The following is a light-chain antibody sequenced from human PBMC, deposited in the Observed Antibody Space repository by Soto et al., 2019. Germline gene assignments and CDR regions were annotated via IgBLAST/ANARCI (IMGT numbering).Light chain of an antibody. CDR1: SSNIGSNT. CDR3: ATWDDSLDGYV. J-gene: IGLJ1*01. Sequence: QSVLTQPPSASVTPGQRGTISCSGSSSNIGSNTVNWYQQLPGTAPKLLIYSHNQRPSGVPDRFSVSKSGTSASLAISGLQSEDEADYYCATWDDSLDGYVFGTGTKLTVL. CDR2: SHN. V-gene: IGLV1-44*01.